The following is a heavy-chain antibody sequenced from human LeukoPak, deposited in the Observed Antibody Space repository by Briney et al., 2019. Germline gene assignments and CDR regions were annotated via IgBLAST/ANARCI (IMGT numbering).Heavy chain of an antibody. V-gene: IGHV4-30-4*07. Sequence: SETLSLTCAVSGGSISSGGYSWSWIRQPPGKGLEWIGYIYYSGSTYYNPSLKSRVTISVDTSKNQFSLRLSSVTAADTAVYYCARDPDGGNSLPSPDHWGQGTLVTVSS. J-gene: IGHJ5*02. CDR1: GGSISSGGYS. CDR3: ARDPDGGNSLPSPDH. D-gene: IGHD4-23*01. CDR2: IYYSGST.